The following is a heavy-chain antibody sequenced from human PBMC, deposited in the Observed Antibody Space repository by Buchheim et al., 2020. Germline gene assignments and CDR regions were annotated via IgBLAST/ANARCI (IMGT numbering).Heavy chain of an antibody. D-gene: IGHD3-16*02. Sequence: EVQLVESGGGLVQPGGSLRLSCAASDFTFSSYHMNWVRQAPGKGLQWVSYITATSGTIYYADSVTGRFTISRDNAKNLLYLEMNSLRAEDSAVYYCARDNFNDRWDVWGQGT. J-gene: IGHJ6*02. CDR1: DFTFSSYH. V-gene: IGHV3-48*01. CDR2: ITATSGTI. CDR3: ARDNFNDRWDV.